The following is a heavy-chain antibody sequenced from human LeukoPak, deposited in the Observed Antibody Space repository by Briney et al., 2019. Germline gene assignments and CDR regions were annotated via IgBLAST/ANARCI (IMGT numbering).Heavy chain of an antibody. J-gene: IGHJ4*02. D-gene: IGHD3-22*01. V-gene: IGHV4-34*01. CDR3: ARGRGYYQDY. Sequence: SETLSLTCAVYGGSFSGYYWSWIRQPPGKGLEWIGEINHSGSTNYNPSLKSRVTISVDTSKNQFSLKLSSVTAADTAVYYCARGRGYYQDYWGQGTLVTVSS. CDR2: INHSGST. CDR1: GGSFSGYY.